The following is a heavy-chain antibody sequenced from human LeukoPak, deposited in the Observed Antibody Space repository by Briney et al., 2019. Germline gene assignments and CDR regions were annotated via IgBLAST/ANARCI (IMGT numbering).Heavy chain of an antibody. V-gene: IGHV3-74*01. Sequence: GGSLRLSCAASAFTFSSYWMHWVRHAPGKGLMWVSRINSDGSSTSYADSVKGRLTISRDNAKNTLYLQMNSLRAEDTAVYHCARSYNYGDVFNYWGQGTLVTVSS. CDR3: ARSYNYGDVFNY. CDR2: INSDGSST. D-gene: IGHD4-17*01. J-gene: IGHJ4*02. CDR1: AFTFSSYW.